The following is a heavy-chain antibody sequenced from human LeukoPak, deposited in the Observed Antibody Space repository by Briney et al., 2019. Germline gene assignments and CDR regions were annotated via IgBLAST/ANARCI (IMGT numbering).Heavy chain of an antibody. CDR1: GGSFSGYY. J-gene: IGHJ4*02. V-gene: IGHV4-34*01. CDR2: INHSGST. CDR3: ARGLWGRIDY. Sequence: SETLSLTCAVYGGSFSGYYWSWIRQPPGKGLEWIGEINHSGSTYYNPSLKSRVTISVDRSKNQFSLKLSSVTAADTAVYYCARGLWGRIDYWGQGTLVTVSS. D-gene: IGHD3-16*01.